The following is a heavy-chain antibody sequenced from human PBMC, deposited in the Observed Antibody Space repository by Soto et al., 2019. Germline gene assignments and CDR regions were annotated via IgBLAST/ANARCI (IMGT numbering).Heavy chain of an antibody. V-gene: IGHV3-9*01. Sequence: EVQLVESGGGLVQPGGSLRLSCAASGFIFDDYAMHWVRQAPGKGLEWVSSISWNSGSIGYADSVKGRFTVSRDNGENSLYLQMNNLRTEDAAFYYCAKDHVDTWHSGSNFDPWGQGTLVTVSS. D-gene: IGHD6-13*01. CDR1: GFIFDDYA. CDR2: ISWNSGSI. CDR3: AKDHVDTWHSGSNFDP. J-gene: IGHJ5*02.